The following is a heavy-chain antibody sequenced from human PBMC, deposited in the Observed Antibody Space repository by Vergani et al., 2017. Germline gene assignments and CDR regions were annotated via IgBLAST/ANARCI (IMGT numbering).Heavy chain of an antibody. V-gene: IGHV1-69*01. J-gene: IGHJ4*02. D-gene: IGHD2-2*01. CDR3: AKYQVVPAVGAPHNNDY. CDR2: IIPIFGTA. CDR1: GGTFSSYA. Sequence: QVQLVQSGAEVKKPGSSVKVSCKASGGTFSSYAISWVRQAPGQGLEWMGGIIPIFGTANYAQKFQGRVTITADESTSTAYMELSSLRAEDTAVYYCAKYQVVPAVGAPHNNDYWGQGTLVTVSS.